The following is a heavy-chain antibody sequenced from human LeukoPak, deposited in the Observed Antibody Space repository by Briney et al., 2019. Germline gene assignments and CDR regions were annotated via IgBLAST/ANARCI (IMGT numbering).Heavy chain of an antibody. Sequence: SETLSLTCTVSGGSISSSSYYWGWIRQPPGKGLEWVGSIYYSGSTYYNPSLKSRVTISVDTSKNQFSLKLSSVTAADTAVYYCAKVGSGAYSKFDYWGQGTLVTVSS. CDR3: AKVGSGAYSKFDY. D-gene: IGHD3-10*01. CDR1: GGSISSSSYY. J-gene: IGHJ4*02. V-gene: IGHV4-39*01. CDR2: IYYSGST.